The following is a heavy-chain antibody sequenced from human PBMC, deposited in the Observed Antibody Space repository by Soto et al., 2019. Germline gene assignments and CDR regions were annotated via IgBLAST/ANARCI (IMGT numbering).Heavy chain of an antibody. D-gene: IGHD6-19*01. Sequence: ASVKVSCKASGYTFTSYDINWVRQATGQGLEWMGWMNPNSGNTGYAQKFQGRVTMTRNTSISTAYMELSSLRSEDTAVYYCARFRHSSGWWEPDYWGQGTLVTV. CDR1: GYTFTSYD. CDR3: ARFRHSSGWWEPDY. CDR2: MNPNSGNT. V-gene: IGHV1-8*01. J-gene: IGHJ4*02.